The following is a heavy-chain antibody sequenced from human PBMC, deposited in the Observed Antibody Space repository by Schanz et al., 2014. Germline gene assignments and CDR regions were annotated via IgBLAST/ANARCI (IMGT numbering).Heavy chain of an antibody. Sequence: QLQLQESGSGLVKPSQTLSLTCGVSGGSISSGGSSWNWIRLPPGKGLEWIGYIYHSGSTYYNPSLKSRVTMSVETSKTQFSLNLSSVTAADTAVYYCARGRQQLGSFDYWGPGTLVTVSS. CDR2: IYHSGST. CDR3: ARGRQQLGSFDY. J-gene: IGHJ4*02. V-gene: IGHV4-30-2*01. D-gene: IGHD6-13*01. CDR1: GGSISSGGSS.